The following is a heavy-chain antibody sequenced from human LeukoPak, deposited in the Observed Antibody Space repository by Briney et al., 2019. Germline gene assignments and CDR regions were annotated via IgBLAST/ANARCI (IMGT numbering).Heavy chain of an antibody. Sequence: SETLSLTCTVSGYSTSSGYYWGWIRQPPGKGLEWIGSIYHSGSTYYNPSLKSRVTISVDTSKNQFSLKLSSVTAADTAVYYCARDWGGGYDYDYFDYWGQGTLVTVSS. J-gene: IGHJ4*02. CDR2: IYHSGST. CDR1: GYSTSSGYY. CDR3: ARDWGGGYDYDYFDY. V-gene: IGHV4-38-2*02. D-gene: IGHD5-12*01.